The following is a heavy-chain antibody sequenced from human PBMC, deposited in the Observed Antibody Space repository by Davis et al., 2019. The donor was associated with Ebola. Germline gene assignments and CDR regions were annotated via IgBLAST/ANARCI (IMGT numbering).Heavy chain of an antibody. V-gene: IGHV4-59*12. CDR1: GGSISSYY. CDR3: AREGVYCSSTSCPYWYFDL. CDR2: IYYSVST. J-gene: IGHJ2*01. Sequence: MPSETLSLTCTVSGGSISSYYCSWIRQPPGKGLEWIGSIYYSVSTYYNPSLKSRVTISVDRSKNQFSLKLSSVTAADTAVYYCAREGVYCSSTSCPYWYFDLWGRGTLVTVSS. D-gene: IGHD2-2*01.